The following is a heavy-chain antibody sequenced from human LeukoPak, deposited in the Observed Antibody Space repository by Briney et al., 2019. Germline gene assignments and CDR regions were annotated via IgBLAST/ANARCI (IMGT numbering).Heavy chain of an antibody. CDR3: VRGRYSSGWFKDKNWFDP. V-gene: IGHV4-38-2*02. CDR1: GYSISSGYY. CDR2: IYHSGTT. Sequence: SETLSLTCTVSGYSISSGYYWGWIRPPPGKGLEWIAYIYHSGTTYYNPSLKSRATISVDTSKNQFSLKLSSVTAADTAVYYCVRGRYSSGWFKDKNWFDPWGQGIPVTVSS. J-gene: IGHJ5*02. D-gene: IGHD6-19*01.